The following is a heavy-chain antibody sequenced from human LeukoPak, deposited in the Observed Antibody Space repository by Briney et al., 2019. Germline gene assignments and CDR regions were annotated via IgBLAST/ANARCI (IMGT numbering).Heavy chain of an antibody. J-gene: IGHJ3*01. CDR2: IHTSGDT. V-gene: IGHV3-53*01. CDR1: GLTGSHNY. CDR3: ARESIVGLTPLIDL. D-gene: IGHD1-26*01. Sequence: GGSLRLSCAASGLTGSHNYVSWVRQAPGKGLEWVSAIHTSGDTCYADSVKGRFTISRDTSKNTLSLQMSSLRAADTAVYYCARESIVGLTPLIDLWGQGTMVTVSS.